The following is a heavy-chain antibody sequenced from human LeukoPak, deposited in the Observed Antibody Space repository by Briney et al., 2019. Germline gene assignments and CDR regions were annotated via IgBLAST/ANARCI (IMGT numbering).Heavy chain of an antibody. Sequence: SETLSLTCTVSSGSISSHYWSWMRQPPGKGLEWIGYIYYSGSTNYNPSLKSRVTISVDASKIQFSLKLSSVTAADTAVYYCAREAGRGGNWFDPWGQGTLVTVSS. D-gene: IGHD6-6*01. CDR3: AREAGRGGNWFDP. CDR2: IYYSGST. V-gene: IGHV4-59*08. J-gene: IGHJ5*02. CDR1: SGSISSHY.